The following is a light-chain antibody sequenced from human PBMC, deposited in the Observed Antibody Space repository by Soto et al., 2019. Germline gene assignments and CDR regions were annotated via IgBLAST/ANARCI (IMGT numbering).Light chain of an antibody. V-gene: IGKV3-20*01. CDR2: GAS. CDR3: QQYDSSAHT. CDR1: QIVISNY. J-gene: IGKJ2*01. Sequence: EIVLTQSPGTLSLSPGEGATLSCRASQIVISNYLAWYQKKPGQAPRLLIYGASSRATGIPDRFSGSGSGTDFTLTISRLEPEDSAVYYCQQYDSSAHTFGQGTKLELK.